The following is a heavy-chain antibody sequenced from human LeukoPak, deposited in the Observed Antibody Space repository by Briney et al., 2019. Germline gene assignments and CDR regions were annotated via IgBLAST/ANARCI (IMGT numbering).Heavy chain of an antibody. V-gene: IGHV3-30*18. CDR1: GFAFSNYG. Sequence: PGTSLRLSCAASGFAFSNYGMHWVRQAPGKGLEWVAVILYDGGNKYYADSVKGRFTISRDNSKNTLYLQMNSLRAEDTAVYYCAKVENYGDYFMVYGAFDIWGQGTMVTVSS. CDR3: AKVENYGDYFMVYGAFDI. D-gene: IGHD4-17*01. CDR2: ILYDGGNK. J-gene: IGHJ3*02.